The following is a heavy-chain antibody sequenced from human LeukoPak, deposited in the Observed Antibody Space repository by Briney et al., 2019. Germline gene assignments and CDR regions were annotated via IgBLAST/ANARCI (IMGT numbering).Heavy chain of an antibody. D-gene: IGHD3-3*01. Sequence: RSSETLSLTCTVSGGSISSYYWSWIRQPAGKGLEWIGRIYTSGSTNYNPSLKSRVTMSVDTSKNQFSLKLSSVTAADTAVYYCARDQGLRFLGWFDPWGQGTLVTVSS. CDR2: IYTSGST. CDR3: ARDQGLRFLGWFDP. CDR1: GGSISSYY. V-gene: IGHV4-4*07. J-gene: IGHJ5*02.